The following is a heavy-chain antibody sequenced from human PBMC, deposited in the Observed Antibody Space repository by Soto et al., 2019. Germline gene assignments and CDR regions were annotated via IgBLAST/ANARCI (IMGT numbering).Heavy chain of an antibody. D-gene: IGHD3-10*01. J-gene: IGHJ6*02. Sequence: PSETLSLTCTVSGGSISSGGYYWSWIRQHPGKGLEWIGYIYYSGSTYYNPSLKSRVTISVDTSKNQFSLKLSSVTAADTAVYYCARIFSGRFGEFVSYYYGMDVWGQGTTVTVSS. CDR2: IYYSGST. CDR3: ARIFSGRFGEFVSYYYGMDV. CDR1: GGSISSGGYY. V-gene: IGHV4-31*03.